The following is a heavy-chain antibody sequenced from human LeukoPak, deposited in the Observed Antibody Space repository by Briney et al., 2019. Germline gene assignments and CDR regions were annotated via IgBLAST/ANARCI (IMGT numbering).Heavy chain of an antibody. CDR3: AKGGRAPGAFDI. CDR2: ISYDGSNK. Sequence: GGSLRLSCAASGFTFSSYGMHWVRQAPGKGLEWVAVISYDGSNKYYADSVKGRFTISRDNSKNTLYLQMSSLRAEDTAVYYCAKGGRAPGAFDIWGQGTMVTVSS. CDR1: GFTFSSYG. V-gene: IGHV3-30*18. J-gene: IGHJ3*02. D-gene: IGHD3-10*01.